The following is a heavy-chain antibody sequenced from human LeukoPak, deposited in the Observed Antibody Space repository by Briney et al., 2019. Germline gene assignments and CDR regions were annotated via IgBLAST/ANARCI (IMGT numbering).Heavy chain of an antibody. CDR1: GFTFSNAL. V-gene: IGHV3-15*01. Sequence: PGGSLRLSCAASGFTFSNALMSWVRQAPGKGLEWVGRIKSKTDGGTTDYAAPVKGRFTISRDDSKNTLYLQMNSLKTEDTAVYYCTTEAVPAATFDYWGQGTLVTVSS. CDR3: TTEAVPAATFDY. CDR2: IKSKTDGGTT. D-gene: IGHD2-2*01. J-gene: IGHJ4*02.